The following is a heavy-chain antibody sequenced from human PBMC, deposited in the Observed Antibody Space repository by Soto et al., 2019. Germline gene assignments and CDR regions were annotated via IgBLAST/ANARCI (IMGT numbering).Heavy chain of an antibody. V-gene: IGHV3-64*01. CDR1: GXXXXXXA. J-gene: IGHJ5*02. D-gene: IGHD3-3*01. CDR3: ARGIENDFWSGYYSVTSFDP. Sequence: EVQLVESGGGXXXXGGXXXXSCAASGXXXXXXAMHXXXQAPGKGLEYVSAISSNGGSTYYANSVKGRFTISRDNSKNTLYLQMGSLRAEDMAVYYCARGIENDFWSGYYSVTSFDPWGQGTLVTVSS. CDR2: ISSNGGST.